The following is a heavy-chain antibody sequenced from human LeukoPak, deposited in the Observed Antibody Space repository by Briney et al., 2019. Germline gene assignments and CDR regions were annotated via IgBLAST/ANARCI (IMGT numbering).Heavy chain of an antibody. J-gene: IGHJ4*02. CDR3: AKENKAGDISGLGY. Sequence: ASVKVSCTASGYSFSGYFMHWVRQAPGQGPEWMGWINCNTGDTRYAQRFQGRVTMTRDTSFTTVYMELSGLRSDDTAVYYCAKENKAGDISGLGYWGQGSLVTVSS. V-gene: IGHV1-2*02. CDR2: INCNTGDT. D-gene: IGHD5-12*01. CDR1: GYSFSGYF.